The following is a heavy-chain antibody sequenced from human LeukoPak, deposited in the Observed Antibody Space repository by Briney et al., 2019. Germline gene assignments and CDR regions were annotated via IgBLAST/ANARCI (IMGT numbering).Heavy chain of an antibody. D-gene: IGHD3-3*01. J-gene: IGHJ4*02. V-gene: IGHV3-21*01. CDR2: ISSSSSYI. CDR3: ARDNGGYYDSSRSQGY. Sequence: GGSLRLSCAASGFTFSSYSMNWVRQAPGKGLEWVSSISSSSSYIYYADSVKGPFTISRDNAKNSLSLQMNSLRADDTAVYYCARDNGGYYDSSRSQGYWGQGTLVTVSS. CDR1: GFTFSSYS.